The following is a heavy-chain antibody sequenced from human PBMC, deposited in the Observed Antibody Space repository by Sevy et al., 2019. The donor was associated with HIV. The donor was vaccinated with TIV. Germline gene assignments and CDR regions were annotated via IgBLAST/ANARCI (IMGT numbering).Heavy chain of an antibody. Sequence: ASVKVSCKASGYTFTGYCMHWVRQAPGQGLEWMGRINPNSGGTNYAQKFQGRVTMTRDTSISTAYMELSRLRSDDTAVYYCARMLARVVVPAATRTIDYWGQGTLVTVSS. J-gene: IGHJ4*02. CDR1: GYTFTGYC. CDR2: INPNSGGT. CDR3: ARMLARVVVPAATRTIDY. D-gene: IGHD2-2*01. V-gene: IGHV1-2*06.